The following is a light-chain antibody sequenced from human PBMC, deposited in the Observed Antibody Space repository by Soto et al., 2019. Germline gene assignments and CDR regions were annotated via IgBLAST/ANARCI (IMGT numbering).Light chain of an antibody. Sequence: EIVMTQSPATLSVSPGERATLSCRASQGVSSNLAWYQQKPGQAPRLLIYGASTRATGIPARFSGSGSGTEFTLTISSLQSEDFAVYYCHEYNTWPQWTFGQGTKVEIK. CDR3: HEYNTWPQWT. CDR2: GAS. V-gene: IGKV3-15*01. J-gene: IGKJ1*01. CDR1: QGVSSN.